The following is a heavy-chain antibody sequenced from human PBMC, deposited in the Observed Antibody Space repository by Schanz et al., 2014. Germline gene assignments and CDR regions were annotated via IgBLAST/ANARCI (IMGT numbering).Heavy chain of an antibody. D-gene: IGHD2-15*01. CDR1: GFSFDDYT. Sequence: EVQLVESGGVVAQPGGSLRLSCAASGFSFDDYTMHWVRQAPGKGLEWVSLIDRDGGHTYYADSVKGRFTISRDNSKNTLYLRMISLRAEDTAMFYCAREIPAGGHFDYWGQGTLVSVSS. V-gene: IGHV3-43*01. CDR2: IDRDGGHT. CDR3: AREIPAGGHFDY. J-gene: IGHJ4*02.